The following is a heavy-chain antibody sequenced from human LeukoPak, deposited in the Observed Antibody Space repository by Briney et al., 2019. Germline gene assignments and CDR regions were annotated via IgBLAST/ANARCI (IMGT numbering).Heavy chain of an antibody. CDR3: ARDLDSSGYDY. CDR2: IYTSGST. Sequence: SETLSLTCTVSGGSISSGSYYWSWIRQPAGTGLEWIGRIYTSGSTNYNPSLKSRVTISVDTSKNQFSLKLSSVTAADTAVYYCARDLDSSGYDYWGQGTLVTVSS. J-gene: IGHJ4*02. D-gene: IGHD3-22*01. CDR1: GGSISSGSYY. V-gene: IGHV4-61*02.